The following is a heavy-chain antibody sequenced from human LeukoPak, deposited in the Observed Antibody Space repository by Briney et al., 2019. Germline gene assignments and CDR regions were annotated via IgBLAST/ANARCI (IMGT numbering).Heavy chain of an antibody. V-gene: IGHV3-11*04. Sequence: PGGSLRLSCAASGFTFSDYYMSWIRQAPGKGLEWVSYISSSGSTIYYADSVKGRFTISRDNAKNSLYLQMNSLRAEDTAVYYCARDIPEYSSSPHYDYWGQGTLVTVSS. CDR1: GFTFSDYY. D-gene: IGHD6-6*01. CDR3: ARDIPEYSSSPHYDY. J-gene: IGHJ4*02. CDR2: ISSSGSTI.